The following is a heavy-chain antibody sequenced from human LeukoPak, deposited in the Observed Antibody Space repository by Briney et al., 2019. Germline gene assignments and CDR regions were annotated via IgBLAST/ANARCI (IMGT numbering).Heavy chain of an antibody. V-gene: IGHV3-30*18. CDR3: AKVNYYDSSGPTDY. CDR2: ISRDGNTK. D-gene: IGHD3-22*01. Sequence: GGSLRLSCAVSRFTFTSYAMHWVRQTPGKGLEWVAVISRDGNTKYYADFVKGRFTISRDNSNNMLYLEMNSLTTEDTAVYYCAKVNYYDSSGPTDYWGQGTLVTVSS. CDR1: RFTFTSYA. J-gene: IGHJ4*02.